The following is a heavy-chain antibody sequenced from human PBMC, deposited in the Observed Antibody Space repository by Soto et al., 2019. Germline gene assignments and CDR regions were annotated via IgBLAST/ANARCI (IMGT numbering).Heavy chain of an antibody. J-gene: IGHJ6*03. V-gene: IGHV3-23*01. CDR1: GFTFSSYA. D-gene: IGHD7-27*01. CDR3: AKVLIWGSGSSRYMDV. CDR2: ISGSNDNI. Sequence: EVQLLEXGGGLEXXXXSLRXSCVAXGFTFSSYAMSWVRQAPGXGXXXXSGISGSNDNIHYADCVKGRFTISRDNSKXTXYLXXXXXXAEDTAVYYCAKVLIWGSGSSRYMDVWGKGTTVTVSS.